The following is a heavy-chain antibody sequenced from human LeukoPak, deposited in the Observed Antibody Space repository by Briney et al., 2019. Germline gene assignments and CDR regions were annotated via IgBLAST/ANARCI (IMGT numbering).Heavy chain of an antibody. D-gene: IGHD4-23*01. CDR2: INHSGST. V-gene: IGHV4-34*01. CDR3: ARHKRYGGNSLDY. J-gene: IGHJ4*02. CDR1: GGSFSGYY. Sequence: SETLSLTCAVYGGSFSGYYWSWIRQPPGKGLEWIGEINHSGSTNYNPSLKSRVTISVDTSKNQFSLKLSSVTAADTAVYYCARHKRYGGNSLDYWGQGTLVSVSS.